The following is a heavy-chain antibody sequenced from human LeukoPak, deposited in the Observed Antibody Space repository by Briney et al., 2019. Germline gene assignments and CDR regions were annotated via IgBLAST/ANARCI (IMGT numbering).Heavy chain of an antibody. V-gene: IGHV3-30*18. CDR3: AKVKALGLRYLDWPSGDDY. J-gene: IGHJ4*02. Sequence: PGGSLRLSCAASGFTFSSYGMHWVRQAPGKGLEWVAVISYDGSNKYYADSVKGRFTISRDNSKNTLYLQTNSLRAEDTAVYYCAKVKALGLRYLDWPSGDDYWGQGTLVTVSS. CDR2: ISYDGSNK. CDR1: GFTFSSYG. D-gene: IGHD3-9*01.